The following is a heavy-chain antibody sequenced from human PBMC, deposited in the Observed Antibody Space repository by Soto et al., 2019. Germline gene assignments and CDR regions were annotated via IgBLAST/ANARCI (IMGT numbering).Heavy chain of an antibody. D-gene: IGHD3-10*01. CDR3: AREGSLGLDV. Sequence: EVRLEEAGGGFVQPGGSLRVSCSGSGFIFSSFWIHWVRQGPGKGLEWVSRINGDGASPAYADSVKGRFSISRDNVKNTLHLQMNSLGADDTAVYFCAREGSLGLDVWGRGTTVTVSS. J-gene: IGHJ6*02. CDR1: GFIFSSFW. V-gene: IGHV3-74*03. CDR2: INGDGASP.